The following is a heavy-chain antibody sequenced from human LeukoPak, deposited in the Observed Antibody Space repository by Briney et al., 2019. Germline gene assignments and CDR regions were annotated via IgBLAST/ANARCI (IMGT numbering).Heavy chain of an antibody. V-gene: IGHV5-51*01. J-gene: IGHJ4*02. CDR2: TYPDDSDT. D-gene: IGHD5-18*01. CDR1: GYSFTSYW. CDR3: ARQRQGYLLALDY. Sequence: GESLKISCEGSGYSFTSYWIGWVRQMPGKGLEWMGVTYPDDSDTRYTPSFQGQVTISVDKSISTAYLHWSSLTASDTAIYYCARQRQGYLLALDYWGQGTQVTVSS.